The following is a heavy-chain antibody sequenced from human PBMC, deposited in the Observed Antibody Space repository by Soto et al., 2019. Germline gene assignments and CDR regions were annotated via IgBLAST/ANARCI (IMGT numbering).Heavy chain of an antibody. J-gene: IGHJ4*02. D-gene: IGHD2-2*01. CDR1: GYTFTSYY. CDR3: ARAQLGDIVLVPAATLDY. Sequence: GASVKVSCKASGYTFTSYYMHWVRQAPGQGLEWMGIINPSGGSTSYAQKFQGRVTMTRDTSTSTVYMELSSLRSEDTAVYYCARAQLGDIVLVPAATLDYWGQGTLVTVSS. CDR2: INPSGGST. V-gene: IGHV1-46*01.